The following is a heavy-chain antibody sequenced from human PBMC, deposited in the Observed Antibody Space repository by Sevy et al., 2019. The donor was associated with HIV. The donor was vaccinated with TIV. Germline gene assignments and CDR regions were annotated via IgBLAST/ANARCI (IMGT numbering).Heavy chain of an antibody. CDR1: NYSITSGYY. V-gene: IGHV4-38-2*01. CDR3: ARRDLGIDV. Sequence: SETLSLTCAVSNYSITSGYYWGWIRQTPGKGLEWIGSFHHSGNTYYNPSLKSRVSISVDMSNNHFSLRRTSVTAADTAVYYCARRDLGIDVWGKGTTVTVSS. J-gene: IGHJ6*03. CDR2: FHHSGNT. D-gene: IGHD3-16*01.